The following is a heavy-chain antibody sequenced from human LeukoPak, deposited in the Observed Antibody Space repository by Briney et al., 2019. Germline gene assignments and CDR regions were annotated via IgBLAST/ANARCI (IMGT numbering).Heavy chain of an antibody. CDR1: GFTFSSYF. CDR3: ARVTLYGESALDY. V-gene: IGHV3-74*01. Sequence: QTGGSLRLSCAASGFTFSSYFIHWVRQGPGKALVWVSRIGSDGSSTSSADSVKGRFNISRDNAKNSLYLQMNSLRAEDTAVYYCARVTLYGESALDYWGQGALVTVSS. CDR2: IGSDGSST. J-gene: IGHJ4*02. D-gene: IGHD4-17*01.